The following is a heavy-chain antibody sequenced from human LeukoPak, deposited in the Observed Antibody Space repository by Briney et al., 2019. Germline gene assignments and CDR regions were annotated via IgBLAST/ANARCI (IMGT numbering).Heavy chain of an antibody. V-gene: IGHV1-69*13. J-gene: IGHJ6*03. Sequence: SVKVSCKASGGTFSSYAISWVRQAPGQGLEWMGGIIPIFGTANYAQKFQGRITITADESTSTAYMELSSLRSEDTAVYYCARTGYSGYGGRYYYYYMDVWGQGTTVTVSS. CDR3: ARTGYSGYGGRYYYYYMDV. CDR2: IIPIFGTA. CDR1: GGTFSSYA. D-gene: IGHD5-12*01.